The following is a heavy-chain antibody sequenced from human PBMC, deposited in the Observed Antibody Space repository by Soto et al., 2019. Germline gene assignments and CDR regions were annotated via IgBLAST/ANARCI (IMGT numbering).Heavy chain of an antibody. CDR2: IKEDGSEK. CDR3: ARDSVDTAMAAFYYYGMDV. J-gene: IGHJ6*02. Sequence: EVQLVESGGGLVQPGGSLRLSCAASGFTFSSYGMSWVRQAPGKGLEWVATIKEDGSEKNYVDFVKGRFTISRDNAKNSLYLQLNSLRVEDTGLYYCARDSVDTAMAAFYYYGMDVWGQGTTVTVSS. CDR1: GFTFSSYG. D-gene: IGHD5-18*01. V-gene: IGHV3-7*01.